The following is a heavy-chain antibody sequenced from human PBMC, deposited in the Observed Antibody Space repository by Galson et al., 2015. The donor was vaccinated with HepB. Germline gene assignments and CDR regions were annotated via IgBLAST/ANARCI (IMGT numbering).Heavy chain of an antibody. J-gene: IGHJ6*02. D-gene: IGHD2-21*01. CDR1: GGSITSGGYY. V-gene: IGHV4-31*03. CDR2: IHDSRNT. Sequence: TLSLTCTVSGGSITSGGYYWSWIRQHPGKGLEWIGYIHDSRNTYYNPSLKSRLSTSLDTSKNQFSLELSSVTAADTAVYYCARGFTHSSYYYYYGMDVWGQGTTVTVSS. CDR3: ARGFTHSSYYYYYGMDV.